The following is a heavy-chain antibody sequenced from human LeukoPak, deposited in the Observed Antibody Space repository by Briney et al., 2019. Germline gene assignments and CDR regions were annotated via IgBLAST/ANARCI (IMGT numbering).Heavy chain of an antibody. Sequence: GGSLRLSCASSGFSFSNSDMHCVPQATGKGLEWVSAICAGADTYYPDSVTGRFTISRDNSKNTLYLQMNSLRDEDTAVYYCARARSSYGYRDAFDIWGQGTMVTVSS. CDR2: ICAGADT. CDR3: ARARSSYGYRDAFDI. CDR1: GFSFSNSD. V-gene: IGHV3-13*01. D-gene: IGHD5-18*01. J-gene: IGHJ3*02.